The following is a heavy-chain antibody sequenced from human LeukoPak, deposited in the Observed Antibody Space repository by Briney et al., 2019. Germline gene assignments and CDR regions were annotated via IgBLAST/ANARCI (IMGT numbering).Heavy chain of an antibody. CDR3: ARLNLGYGYFLEATKRDY. CDR1: GFTFSSYG. CDR2: ISYDVGSNT. D-gene: IGHD5-18*01. Sequence: GRSLRLSCAASGFTFSSYGMHWVRQAPGKGLEWVAVISYDVGSNTYYADSVKGRFTISRDNSKNTLYLQMNSLRAEDTAVYYCARLNLGYGYFLEATKRDYWGQGTLVTVSS. J-gene: IGHJ4*02. V-gene: IGHV3-30*19.